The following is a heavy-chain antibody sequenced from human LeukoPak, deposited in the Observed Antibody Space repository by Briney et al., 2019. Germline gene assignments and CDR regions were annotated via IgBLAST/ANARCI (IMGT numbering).Heavy chain of an antibody. CDR1: GFTFSNAW. Sequence: PGGSLRLSCAASGFTFSNAWMSWVRQAPGKGLEWVGRIKSKTDGGTTDYAAPVKGRFTISRDDSKNTLYLQMNSLKTEDTAVYYCTTDPEYSSSSVRFDPWGQGTLVTVSS. CDR2: IKSKTDGGTT. D-gene: IGHD6-6*01. CDR3: TTDPEYSSSSVRFDP. V-gene: IGHV3-15*01. J-gene: IGHJ5*02.